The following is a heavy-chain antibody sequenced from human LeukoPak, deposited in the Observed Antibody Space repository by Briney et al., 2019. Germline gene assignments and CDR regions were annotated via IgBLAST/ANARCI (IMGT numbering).Heavy chain of an antibody. CDR3: AKAGSYYYYFMDV. V-gene: IGHV3-23*01. D-gene: IGHD5-12*01. CDR2: GSGGTT. CDR1: GFTFSSYA. Sequence: LTGESLRLSCAASGFTFSSYAMTWVRQAPGKGLEWISGGSGGTTSYADSVKGRFTISRDTSKNTLYLQMNSLRAEDTAIYYCAKAGSYYYYFMDVWGKGTTVTVSS. J-gene: IGHJ6*03.